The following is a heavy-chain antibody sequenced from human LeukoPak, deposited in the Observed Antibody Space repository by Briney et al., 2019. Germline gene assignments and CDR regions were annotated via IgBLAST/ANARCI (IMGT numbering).Heavy chain of an antibody. CDR2: ISGSGGST. V-gene: IGHV3-23*01. Sequence: GGSLRLSCAASGFTFITYAMSWVRQAPGKGLEWVSTISGSGGSTYYADSVKGRFTISRDNSKNTLYLQMNSLRAEDTAVYYCAKLKQWENDYWGQGTLVTVSS. CDR1: GFTFITYA. CDR3: AKLKQWENDY. J-gene: IGHJ4*02. D-gene: IGHD1-26*01.